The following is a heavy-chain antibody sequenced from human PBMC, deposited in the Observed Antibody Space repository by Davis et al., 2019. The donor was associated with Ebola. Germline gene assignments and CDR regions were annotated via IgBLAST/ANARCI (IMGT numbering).Heavy chain of an antibody. Sequence: PGGSLRLSCAASGFTFSSYWMSWVRQAPGKGLEWVANIKQDGSEKYYVDSVKGRFTISRDNAKNSLYLQMNSLRAEDTAVYYCAREGGRYCSGGSCYELYELVGGVDYWGQGTLVTVSS. D-gene: IGHD2-15*01. CDR3: AREGGRYCSGGSCYELYELVGGVDY. V-gene: IGHV3-7*01. CDR2: IKQDGSEK. CDR1: GFTFSSYW. J-gene: IGHJ4*02.